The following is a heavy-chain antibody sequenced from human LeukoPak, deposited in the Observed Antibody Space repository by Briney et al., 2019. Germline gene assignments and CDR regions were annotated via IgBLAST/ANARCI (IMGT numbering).Heavy chain of an antibody. Sequence: GGSLRLSCAASGFTFTTYWMSWVRQAPGQGREWVANINQDGREKYYVDSVKGRFTMPRDNAKNSLYLQMNSLRADDTAVYYCARTNSQARDYYSYMDVWGKGTTVTVSS. V-gene: IGHV3-7*01. CDR3: ARTNSQARDYYSYMDV. D-gene: IGHD1-7*01. J-gene: IGHJ6*03. CDR2: INQDGREK. CDR1: GFTFTTYW.